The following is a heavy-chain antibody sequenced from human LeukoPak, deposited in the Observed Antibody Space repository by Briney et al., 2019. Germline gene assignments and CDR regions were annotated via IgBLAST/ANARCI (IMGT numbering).Heavy chain of an antibody. V-gene: IGHV3-30*03. CDR3: ARTPCLRVVFDL. D-gene: IGHD5-12*01. CDR1: GFTFSSYG. Sequence: GGSLRLSCAASGFTFSSYGMHWVRQAPGKGLEWVAVISYDGSNKYYADSVKGRFTISKDNSKNTLYLQMNSLRAEDTAVYYCARTPCLRVVFDLWGRGTLVTVSS. J-gene: IGHJ2*01. CDR2: ISYDGSNK.